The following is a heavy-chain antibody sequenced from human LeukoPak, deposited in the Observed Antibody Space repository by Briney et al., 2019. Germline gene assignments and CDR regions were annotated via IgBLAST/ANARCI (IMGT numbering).Heavy chain of an antibody. Sequence: GGSLRLSCAASGFTFSSYRMNWVRQAPGKGLEWVSYISSSSDLMSYVDSVKGRFTVSRDNAKNSLFLQMNSLRDEDTAVYYCARVLRGLYNLGDWGQGTLVTVSS. J-gene: IGHJ4*02. V-gene: IGHV3-48*02. D-gene: IGHD3-10*01. CDR1: GFTFSSYR. CDR3: ARVLRGLYNLGD. CDR2: ISSSSDLM.